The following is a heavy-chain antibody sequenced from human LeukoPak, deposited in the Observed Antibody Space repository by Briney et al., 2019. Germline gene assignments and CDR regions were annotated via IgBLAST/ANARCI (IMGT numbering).Heavy chain of an antibody. J-gene: IGHJ4*02. V-gene: IGHV3-23*01. Sequence: GGSLRLSCAASGFTFSSYAMSWVRQAPGKGLEWVSAISGSGGSTYYADSVKGRFSISRDNSKNTLYLQMNSLRAEDTAVYYCAKDQVDTAMVITFDYWGQGTLVTVSS. CDR1: GFTFSSYA. D-gene: IGHD5-18*01. CDR3: AKDQVDTAMVITFDY. CDR2: ISGSGGST.